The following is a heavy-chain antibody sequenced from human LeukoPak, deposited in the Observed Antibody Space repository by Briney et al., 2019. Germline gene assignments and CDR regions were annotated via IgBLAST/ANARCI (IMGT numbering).Heavy chain of an antibody. J-gene: IGHJ4*02. CDR2: INQDGSEK. Sequence: GRSLRLSCAASRFTVSSNYMSWVRQAPGQGLEWVANINQDGSEKYYLDSAKGRFTISRDNARNSLYLQVNSLRAEDTAVYYCARGGTSGYSSTRHFWGGNYYFDYWGQGSLVTVSS. V-gene: IGHV3-7*01. D-gene: IGHD2-2*01. CDR3: ARGGTSGYSSTRHFWGGNYYFDY. CDR1: RFTVSSNY.